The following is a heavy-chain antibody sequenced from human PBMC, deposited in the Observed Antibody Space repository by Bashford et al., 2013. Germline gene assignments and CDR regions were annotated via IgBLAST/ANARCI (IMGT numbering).Heavy chain of an antibody. Sequence: GESLKISCKGSGYSFTSYWISWVCQMPGKGLEWMGRIDPSDSYTNYSPSFQGHVTISADKSITTAYLQWSSLKASDSAMYYCARQRYGGYDFDSWGQGTLVTVSS. CDR2: IDPSDSYT. D-gene: IGHD5-12*01. V-gene: IGHV5-10-1*01. CDR1: GYSFTSYW. J-gene: IGHJ4*02. CDR3: ARQRYGGYDFDS.